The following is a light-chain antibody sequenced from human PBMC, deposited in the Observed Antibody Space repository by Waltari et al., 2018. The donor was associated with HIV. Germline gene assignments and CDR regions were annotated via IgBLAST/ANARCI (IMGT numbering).Light chain of an antibody. CDR1: SSNIESNT. Sequence: QSVLTQPPSASGTPGQRVTISCSGSSSNIESNTVSWYQQLPGTAPKLLIYNNNQRPSGVPDRFSGSKSGTSASLAISGLQSEDEADYYCATWDDSLSGVVFGGGTKLTVL. V-gene: IGLV1-44*01. CDR2: NNN. CDR3: ATWDDSLSGVV. J-gene: IGLJ3*02.